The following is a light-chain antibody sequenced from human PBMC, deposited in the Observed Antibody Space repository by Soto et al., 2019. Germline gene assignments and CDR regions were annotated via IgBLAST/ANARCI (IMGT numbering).Light chain of an antibody. CDR1: NSDVGYYNL. Sequence: QSVLTQPATVSGSPGQSITISCTGTNSDVGYYNLVSWYQQYPGKAPKLLIYEATRRPLGASHRFSGSKSGNTASLTISGLQADDEAHYYCSSYTSSSTQVFGTGTKLTVL. CDR3: SSYTSSSTQV. V-gene: IGLV2-14*02. CDR2: EAT. J-gene: IGLJ1*01.